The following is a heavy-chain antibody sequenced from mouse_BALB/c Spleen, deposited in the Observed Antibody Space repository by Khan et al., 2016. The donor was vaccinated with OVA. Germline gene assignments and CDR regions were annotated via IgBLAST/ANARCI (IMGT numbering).Heavy chain of an antibody. CDR1: GFSLTNYG. J-gene: IGHJ3*01. V-gene: IGHV2-9*02. Sequence: QVQLKESGPDLVAPSQSLSITCTVSGFSLTNYGVHWLRQPPGKGLEWLGVIWAGGSTNYNSALMSRLSISKDNSKGQVFLKMNSLQTEDTAMYYCATLYGDEPYCGQGTLVTVSA. D-gene: IGHD2-13*01. CDR2: IWAGGST. CDR3: ATLYGDEPY.